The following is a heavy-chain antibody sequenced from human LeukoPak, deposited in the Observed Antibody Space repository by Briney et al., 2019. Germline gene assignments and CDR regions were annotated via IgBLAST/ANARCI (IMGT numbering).Heavy chain of an antibody. CDR1: GYSFTTYW. V-gene: IGHV5-10-1*01. D-gene: IGHD3-10*01. CDR2: IDPSDSYT. CDR3: ARHYGSLFDY. Sequence: GESLKISCKGSGYSFTTYWISWVRQMPGKGLEWMGRIDPSDSYTNYSPSFQGHVTISADKSISTAYLQWSSLKASDSAMYYCARHYGSLFDYWGQGTQVTVSS. J-gene: IGHJ4*02.